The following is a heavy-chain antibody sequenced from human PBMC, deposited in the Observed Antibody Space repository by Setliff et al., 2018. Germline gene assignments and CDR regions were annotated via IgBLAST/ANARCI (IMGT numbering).Heavy chain of an antibody. V-gene: IGHV1-18*01. CDR2: ISAYNGNT. J-gene: IGHJ4*02. CDR1: GYTFTSYG. Sequence: ASVKVSCKASGYTFTSYGINWVRQAPGQGLEWVGWISAYNGNTNYAQKLQGRVTMTTDTSTSTTHMELRSLRSDDTAVYYCARDLVDYNGLGSYYSAYWGQGTLVTVSS. CDR3: ARDLVDYNGLGSYYSAY. D-gene: IGHD3-10*01.